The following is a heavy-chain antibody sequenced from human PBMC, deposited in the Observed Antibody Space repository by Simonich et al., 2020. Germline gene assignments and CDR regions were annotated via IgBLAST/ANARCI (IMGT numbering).Heavy chain of an antibody. V-gene: IGHV5-51*01. D-gene: IGHD1-1*01. CDR2: IYACYPDT. Sequence: EVQLVQSGAEVKKPGESLKISCKGSGYSFTSYWIGWVREMPRKGLEWIGIIYACYPDTRYSPSFHGQVTISADKSISTAYLQWSSLKASDTAMYYCARQLNDFDIWGQGTMVTVSS. CDR3: ARQLNDFDI. J-gene: IGHJ3*02. CDR1: GYSFTSYW.